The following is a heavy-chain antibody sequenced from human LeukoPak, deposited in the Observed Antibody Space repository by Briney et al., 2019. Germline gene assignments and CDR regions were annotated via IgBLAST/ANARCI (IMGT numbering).Heavy chain of an antibody. V-gene: IGHV4-39*01. D-gene: IGHD5-18*01. CDR1: GGPISSSSAY. CDR2: IYYSKNT. J-gene: IGHJ4*02. Sequence: SETLSLTCTVSGGPISSSSAYWGWIRQPPGKGLEWIGSIYYSKNTYYNPSLKSRVTISADMSKNQFSLTLGSVSATDTAVYYCVSPRGFSYGYFDYWGQGTLVTVSS. CDR3: VSPRGFSYGYFDY.